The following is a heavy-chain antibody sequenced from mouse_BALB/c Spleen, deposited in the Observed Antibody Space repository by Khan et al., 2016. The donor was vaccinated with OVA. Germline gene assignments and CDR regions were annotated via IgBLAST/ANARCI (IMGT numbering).Heavy chain of an antibody. CDR2: ILPGSGSS. D-gene: IGHD1-1*01. CDR1: GYTFSSYW. J-gene: IGHJ2*01. Sequence: QVQLKQSGAELMKPGASVKISCKATGYTFSSYWLEWVKQRPGHGLEWIGEILPGSGSSNYNEKFKGKATFTADISSNTAYMQLSSLTSEDSAVDYCARVNYGSRDYFDYWGQGTTLTVSS. CDR3: ARVNYGSRDYFDY. V-gene: IGHV1-9*01.